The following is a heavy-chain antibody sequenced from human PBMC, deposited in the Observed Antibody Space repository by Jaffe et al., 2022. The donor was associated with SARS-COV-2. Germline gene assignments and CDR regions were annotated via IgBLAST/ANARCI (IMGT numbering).Heavy chain of an antibody. CDR3: ARAGHSNFLWHFDL. D-gene: IGHD4-4*01. CDR2: VSPYHGET. Sequence: QVQLVQSEAEVKKPGASVTVSCEASGYTFLNYGITWVRQAPGQGLEWVAWVSPYHGETKYAQRFQGRVTVTTDTSTNTAYMELRSLRSDDTAVYYCARAGHSNFLWHFDLWGRGTLVTVSS. CDR1: GYTFLNYG. V-gene: IGHV1-18*04. J-gene: IGHJ2*01.